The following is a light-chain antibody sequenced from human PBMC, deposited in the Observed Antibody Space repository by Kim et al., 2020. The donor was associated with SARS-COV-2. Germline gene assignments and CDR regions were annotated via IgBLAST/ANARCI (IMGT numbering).Light chain of an antibody. Sequence: KVTISCSGSSSNIGNNYVSWYQHLPGTAPKLLIYDNNKRPSGIPDRFSGSTSGTSATLGITGLQTGDEADYYCGTWDDSLSSVVFGGGTQLTVL. CDR1: SSNIGNNY. CDR3: GTWDDSLSSVV. J-gene: IGLJ2*01. CDR2: DNN. V-gene: IGLV1-51*01.